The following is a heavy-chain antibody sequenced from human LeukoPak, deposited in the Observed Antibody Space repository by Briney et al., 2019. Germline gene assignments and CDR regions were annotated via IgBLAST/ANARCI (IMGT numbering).Heavy chain of an antibody. Sequence: PSETLSLSCTVSGGSISNYYWSWIRHPPGKGLEWIGSIYYSGSTYYNPSLKSRVTISVDTSKNQFSLKLSSVTAADTAVYYCARHGTTTEWYHDNWFDPWGQGTLVTVSS. D-gene: IGHD2/OR15-2a*01. CDR1: GGSISNYY. J-gene: IGHJ5*02. CDR3: ARHGTTTEWYHDNWFDP. CDR2: IYYSGST. V-gene: IGHV4-39*01.